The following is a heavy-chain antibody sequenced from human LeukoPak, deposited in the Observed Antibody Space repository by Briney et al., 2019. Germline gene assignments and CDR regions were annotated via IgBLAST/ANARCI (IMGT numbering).Heavy chain of an antibody. D-gene: IGHD4-23*01. V-gene: IGHV4-59*01. CDR2: IYYSGST. CDR3: AREDWDGGNYAFDI. Sequence: SETLSLTCTVSGGSISSYYWSWIRQPPGKGLEWIGYIYYSGSTNYNPSLKSRVTISVDTSKNQFSLKLSSVTAADTAVYYCAREDWDGGNYAFDIWGQGTMVTVSS. J-gene: IGHJ3*02. CDR1: GGSISSYY.